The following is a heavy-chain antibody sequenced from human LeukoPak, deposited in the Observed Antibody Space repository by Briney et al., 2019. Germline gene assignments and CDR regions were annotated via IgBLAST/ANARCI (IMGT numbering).Heavy chain of an antibody. D-gene: IGHD2-21*01. J-gene: IGHJ4*02. V-gene: IGHV3-30*04. CDR1: GFPVARYT. CDR3: VRDNYGGILDF. CDR2: VLYDGSNK. Sequence: RTLSHSCVASGFPVARYTRSWVRPDQGKRLEWVAVVLYDGSNKYYADSVKGRFTLSRDNSKNTLSLQMNTLRADDTAVYYCVRDNYGGILDFWGQGTLVTVSS.